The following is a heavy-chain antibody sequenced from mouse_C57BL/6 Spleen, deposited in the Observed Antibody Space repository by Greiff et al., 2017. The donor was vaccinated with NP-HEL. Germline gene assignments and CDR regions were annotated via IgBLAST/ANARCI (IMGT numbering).Heavy chain of an antibody. J-gene: IGHJ2*01. D-gene: IGHD1-1*01. CDR3: TRSLYYYGSSRYYFDY. CDR2: IDPETGGT. Sequence: QVQLQPSGPELVRPGASVTLSCKASGYTFTDYEMHLVKQTPVHGLEWIGAIDPETGGTAYNQKFKGKAILTADKSSSTAYMELRSLTSEDSAVYYCTRSLYYYGSSRYYFDYWGQGTTLTVSS. CDR1: GYTFTDYE. V-gene: IGHV1-15*01.